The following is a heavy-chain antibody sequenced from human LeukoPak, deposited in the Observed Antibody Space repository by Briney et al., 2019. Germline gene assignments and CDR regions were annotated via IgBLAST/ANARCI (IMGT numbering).Heavy chain of an antibody. D-gene: IGHD6-13*01. Sequence: SETLSLTCTVSGASISGYYWSWVRQPPGKGLEWIGYIHYSGNTKYNSSLRSRVTTSVDTSRSQFSLKLSSVTAADTAVYYCARLAAAGTGFDYWGQGTLVTVSS. J-gene: IGHJ4*02. CDR3: ARLAAAGTGFDY. CDR2: IHYSGNT. CDR1: GASISGYY. V-gene: IGHV4-59*01.